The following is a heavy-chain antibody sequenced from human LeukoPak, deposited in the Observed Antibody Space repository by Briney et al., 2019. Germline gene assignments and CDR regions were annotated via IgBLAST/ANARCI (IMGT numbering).Heavy chain of an antibody. CDR2: IYPGDSDT. Sequence: GESLKISCKGSGYSFTTYWIGWVRQMPGKGLEWMGIIYPGDSDTRYSPSFQGQVTVSADKSISTAYLQWGGLKASDTAMYYCAVRHYDILTGYFGGVDYWGQGTLVTVSS. CDR1: GYSFTTYW. CDR3: AVRHYDILTGYFGGVDY. J-gene: IGHJ4*02. D-gene: IGHD3-9*01. V-gene: IGHV5-51*01.